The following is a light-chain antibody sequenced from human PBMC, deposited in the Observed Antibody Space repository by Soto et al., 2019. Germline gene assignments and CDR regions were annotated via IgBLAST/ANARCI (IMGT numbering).Light chain of an antibody. V-gene: IGLV2-8*01. Sequence: QSVLTQPPSASGSPGQSVTISCTGTSSDVGGYNYVSWYQQHPGKAPKLMIYEVSKRPSGVPDRFSGSKSGNPASLTVSWLKAEDESDYYCSSYAGSNHVVFGGGTKVTVL. J-gene: IGLJ2*01. CDR3: SSYAGSNHVV. CDR1: SSDVGGYNY. CDR2: EVS.